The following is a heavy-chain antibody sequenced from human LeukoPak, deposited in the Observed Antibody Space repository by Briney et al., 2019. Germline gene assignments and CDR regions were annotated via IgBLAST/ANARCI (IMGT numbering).Heavy chain of an antibody. CDR2: IYNNGRT. CDR3: ARGRSSRWSSFDY. V-gene: IGHV4-30-4*01. D-gene: IGHD6-13*01. Sequence: SQTLSLTCTFSGGSISRGDYYWTWIRQPPGKGLEWIGYIYNNGRTYYNPSLKSRVTISVDTSKNLFSLKVSSVTAADAAVYYCARGRSSRWSSFDYWGQGTLVTVSS. CDR1: GGSISRGDYY. J-gene: IGHJ4*02.